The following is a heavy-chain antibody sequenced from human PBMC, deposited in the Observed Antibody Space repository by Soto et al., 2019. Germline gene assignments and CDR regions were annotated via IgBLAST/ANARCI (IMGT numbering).Heavy chain of an antibody. V-gene: IGHV5-51*01. J-gene: IGHJ4*02. Sequence: GESLKISCKGSGYSFTSYWIGWVRQMPGKGLEWVGIIYPGDSDTRYSPSFQGQVTISADKSIRTAYLQWSSLKASDTAMYYCASQLELRGHYYFDYWGQGTLVTVSS. CDR3: ASQLELRGHYYFDY. D-gene: IGHD1-7*01. CDR2: IYPGDSDT. CDR1: GYSFTSYW.